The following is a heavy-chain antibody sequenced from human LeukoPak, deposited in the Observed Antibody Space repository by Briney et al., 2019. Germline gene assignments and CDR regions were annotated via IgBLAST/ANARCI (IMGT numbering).Heavy chain of an antibody. J-gene: IGHJ4*02. CDR1: GFTFDDYA. V-gene: IGHV3-9*01. D-gene: IGHD6-19*01. CDR3: AKDILQFVAGTFRGDY. Sequence: GGSLRLSCAASGFTFDDYAMLWVRQAPGKGLEGVSGISRNSGSIVYADSVKGRFTISRDNAKNSLYLQMNSLRAEDTALYYCAKDILQFVAGTFRGDYWGQGTLVTVSS. CDR2: ISRNSGSI.